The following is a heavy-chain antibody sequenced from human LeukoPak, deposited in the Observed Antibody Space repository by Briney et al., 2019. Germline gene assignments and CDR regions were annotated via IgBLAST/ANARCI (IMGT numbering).Heavy chain of an antibody. V-gene: IGHV4-59*08. D-gene: IGHD1-26*01. Sequence: PSETLSLTCTVPGGSISSYYWSWIRQPPGKGLEWIGYIYYSGSTNYNPSLKSRVTISVDTSKNQFSLRLSSVTAADTAVYYCARTAFGGTFPYYYYYMDVWGKGTTVTVSS. CDR1: GGSISSYY. CDR3: ARTAFGGTFPYYYYYMDV. J-gene: IGHJ6*03. CDR2: IYYSGST.